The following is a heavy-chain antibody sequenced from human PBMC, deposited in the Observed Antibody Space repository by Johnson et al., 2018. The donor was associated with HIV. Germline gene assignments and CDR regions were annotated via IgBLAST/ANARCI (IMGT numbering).Heavy chain of an antibody. V-gene: IGHV3-30-3*01. Sequence: QVQLVESGGGVVQPGRSLKLSCTVSGFTFNTYAMYWVRQALGRGLEWVAVISYAGDNQYYADSVKGRFTISRDNSKNTLYLQMNSLRSEDTAVYYCARDAQRFRNYFGSGNGAFDVWGQGTMVTVTS. CDR2: ISYAGDNQ. D-gene: IGHD3-10*01. CDR1: GFTFNTYA. J-gene: IGHJ3*01. CDR3: ARDAQRFRNYFGSGNGAFDV.